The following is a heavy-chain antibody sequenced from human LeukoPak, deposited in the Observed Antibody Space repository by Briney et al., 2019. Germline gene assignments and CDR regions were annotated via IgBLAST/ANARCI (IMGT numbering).Heavy chain of an antibody. J-gene: IGHJ6*02. CDR2: TYYRSKWYN. D-gene: IGHD3-10*01. CDR1: GDSVSSNSAA. Sequence: SQTLSLTCAISGDSVSSNSAAWNWIRQSPSRGLEWLGRTYYRSKWYNDYAVSVKSRITINPDTSKNQFSLQLNSVTPEDTAVYYCARDEVVRLLWFGSVVWVDYYYGMDVWGQGATVTVSS. V-gene: IGHV6-1*01. CDR3: ARDEVVRLLWFGSVVWVDYYYGMDV.